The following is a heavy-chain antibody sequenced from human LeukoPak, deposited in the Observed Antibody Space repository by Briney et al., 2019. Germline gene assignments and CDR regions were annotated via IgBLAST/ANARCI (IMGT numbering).Heavy chain of an antibody. J-gene: IGHJ5*02. V-gene: IGHV4-34*01. CDR2: INHSGST. CDR3: ARALIVVVPAARRNWFDP. Sequence: SETLSLTCAVYGGSFSGYYWSWIHQPPGKGLEWIGEINHSGSTNYNPSLKSRVTISVDTSKNQFSLKLSSVTAADTAVYYCARALIVVVPAARRNWFDPWGQGTLVTVSS. CDR1: GGSFSGYY. D-gene: IGHD2-2*01.